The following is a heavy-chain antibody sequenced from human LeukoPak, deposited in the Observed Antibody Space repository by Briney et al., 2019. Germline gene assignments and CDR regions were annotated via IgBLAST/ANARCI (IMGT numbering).Heavy chain of an antibody. J-gene: IGHJ4*02. CDR3: AKDLSSSWYRYFDY. CDR1: GFIFSSYA. CDR2: ISSSGGNT. V-gene: IGHV3-23*01. Sequence: PGGSLRLSCAASGFIFSSYAMSWVRQTPGKGLEWVSTISSSGGNTHYADSVKGRFTISRDNSKNTVYLQMNSLRAEDTAVYYCAKDLSSSWYRYFDYWGQGTLVTVSS. D-gene: IGHD6-13*01.